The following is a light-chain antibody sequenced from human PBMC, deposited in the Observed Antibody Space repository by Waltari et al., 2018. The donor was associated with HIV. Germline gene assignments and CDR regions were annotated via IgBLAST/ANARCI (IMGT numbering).Light chain of an antibody. CDR3: LQDDSYPLT. CDR2: AAS. V-gene: IGKV1-NL1*01. CDR1: RGISNS. Sequence: DIQMTQSPSSLSASVGDRVTITCRASRGISNSLAWYQQDPGKAPKLLLYAASRLESGVPSRFSGSGSGTDYTLTISSLQPEDFATYYCLQDDSYPLTFGPGTKVDV. J-gene: IGKJ3*01.